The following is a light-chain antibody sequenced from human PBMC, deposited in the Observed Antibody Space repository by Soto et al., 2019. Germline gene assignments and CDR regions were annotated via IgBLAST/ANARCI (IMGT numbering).Light chain of an antibody. CDR3: SSYAGSNNLGV. CDR1: SSDVGGYNY. CDR2: EVS. V-gene: IGLV2-8*01. Sequence: QSALPQPPSASGSPGQSVTISCTGTSSDVGGYNYVSWYQQHPGKAPKLMIYEVSKRPSGVPDRFSGSKSGNTASLTVSGLQAEDEADYYYSSYAGSNNLGVFGGGTKLTVL. J-gene: IGLJ3*02.